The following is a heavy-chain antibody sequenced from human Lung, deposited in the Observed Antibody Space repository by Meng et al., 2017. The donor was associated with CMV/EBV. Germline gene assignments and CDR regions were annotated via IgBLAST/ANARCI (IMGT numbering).Heavy chain of an antibody. CDR1: AYNFAGYY. D-gene: IGHD3-16*01. CDR2: INPNSGGA. V-gene: IGHV1-2*06. J-gene: IGHJ2*01. Sequence: QVELVQSGAEVKKPGASVKVSCKASAYNFAGYYMHWVRQAPGQGLEWMGRINPNSGGANYAQKFQGRVTMTRDTSISTAYMELSRLRSDDTAVYYCAREGLVGDLRYFDLWGRGTLVTVSS. CDR3: AREGLVGDLRYFDL.